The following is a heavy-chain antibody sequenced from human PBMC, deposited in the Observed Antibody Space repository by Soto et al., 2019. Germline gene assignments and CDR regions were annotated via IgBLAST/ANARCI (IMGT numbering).Heavy chain of an antibody. CDR1: GGSIRSYY. D-gene: IGHD2-21*02. Sequence: SGTLSLTCPVSGGSIRSYYWSWIRQPPWKGLEWIGHIYNNGNTNYKPSLKSRVTISVDTSKNQFSLKLSSVTAADTAVYYCARVCGGDCHNGMDVWGQGTTVTVSS. J-gene: IGHJ6*02. V-gene: IGHV4-59*12. CDR2: IYNNGNT. CDR3: ARVCGGDCHNGMDV.